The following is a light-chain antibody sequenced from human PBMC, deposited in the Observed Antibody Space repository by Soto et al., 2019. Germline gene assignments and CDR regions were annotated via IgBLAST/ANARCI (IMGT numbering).Light chain of an antibody. V-gene: IGLV2-14*01. Sequence: QSALTQPASVSGSPGQSITISCTGTSSDLGAYNYVSWYQHNPGKAPKLIIYEVSNRPSGVSNRFSGSKSGDTASLTISGLHAEDEADYYCSSYTSSSTLYVFGTGTKVTVL. CDR3: SSYTSSSTLYV. CDR2: EVS. CDR1: SSDLGAYNY. J-gene: IGLJ1*01.